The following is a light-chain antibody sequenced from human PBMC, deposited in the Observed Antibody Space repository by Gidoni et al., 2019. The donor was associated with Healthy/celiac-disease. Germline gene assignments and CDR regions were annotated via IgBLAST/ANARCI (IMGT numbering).Light chain of an antibody. CDR2: KAS. Sequence: DIQTTQSPSTLSASVGDRVTMTGRASQSISSWLAWYQQKPGKAPKLLIYKASSLESGVPSRFSGSGSGIEFTLTISSLQPDDFATYYCQQYNSYPPWTFGQGTKVEIK. J-gene: IGKJ1*01. V-gene: IGKV1-5*03. CDR1: QSISSW. CDR3: QQYNSYPPWT.